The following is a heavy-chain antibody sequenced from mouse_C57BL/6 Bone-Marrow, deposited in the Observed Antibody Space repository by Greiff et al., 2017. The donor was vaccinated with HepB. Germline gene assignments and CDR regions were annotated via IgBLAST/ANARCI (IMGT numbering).Heavy chain of an antibody. Sequence: EVMLVESGGGLVKPGGSLKLSCAASGFTFSDYGMHWVRQAPEKGLEWVAYISSGSSTIYYADTVKGLFTISRDNAKNTLFLQMTSLRSEDTAMYYCASLYYSNWYFDVWGTGTTVTVSS. V-gene: IGHV5-17*01. D-gene: IGHD2-5*01. J-gene: IGHJ1*03. CDR1: GFTFSDYG. CDR3: ASLYYSNWYFDV. CDR2: ISSGSSTI.